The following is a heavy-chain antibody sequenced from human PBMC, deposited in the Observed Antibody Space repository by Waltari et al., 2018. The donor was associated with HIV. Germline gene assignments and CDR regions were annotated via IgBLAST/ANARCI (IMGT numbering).Heavy chain of an antibody. D-gene: IGHD6-19*01. J-gene: IGHJ4*02. V-gene: IGHV4-4*07. CDR2: IYNNGST. CDR1: GGSISSYY. CDR3: VRGKVGGSGWYEDCDY. Sequence: QVQLQESGPGLVKPSETLSLTCTASGGSISSYYWSWIRQPAGKGLEWIGRIYNNGSTNYTTSRKGRVTMSVDTSKNQFSLKLSSVTAADTAVYYGVRGKVGGSGWYEDCDYWGQGTLVTVSS.